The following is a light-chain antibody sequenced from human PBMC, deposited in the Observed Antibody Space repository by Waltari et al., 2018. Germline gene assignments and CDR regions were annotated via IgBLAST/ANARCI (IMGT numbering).Light chain of an antibody. V-gene: IGKV3D-15*01. J-gene: IGKJ2*01. CDR1: EGVGTD. CDR2: YAN. CDR3: QQSRQWPRRT. Sequence: EIVMTQSPVTMSVSPGEGVTLSCTASEGVGTDVAWYRHKPGQPPRLLMSYANARATGVPARISGSGSGTDFTLTISSLEPEDFAFYYCQQSRQWPRRTFGQGTKLEI.